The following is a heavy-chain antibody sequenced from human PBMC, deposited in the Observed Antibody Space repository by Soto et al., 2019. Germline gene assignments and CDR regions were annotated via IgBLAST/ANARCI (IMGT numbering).Heavy chain of an antibody. CDR1: GYTFTSYA. V-gene: IGHV1-3*01. D-gene: IGHD6-19*01. Sequence: APVKLSCKASGYTFTSYAMHWVRQAPGKRLEWMGGINAGNGNTKYSQKFQGRVTITRDTSASTAYMELSSLRSEDTAVYYCARGLAPYYFNYWGQGTLVTVS. CDR3: ARGLAPYYFNY. J-gene: IGHJ4*02. CDR2: INAGNGNT.